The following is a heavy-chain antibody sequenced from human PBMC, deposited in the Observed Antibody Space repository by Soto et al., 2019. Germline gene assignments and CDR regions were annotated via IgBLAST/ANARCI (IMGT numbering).Heavy chain of an antibody. CDR1: GFTLSSFA. CDR3: ARAEYTSGWYFMGIDY. Sequence: QVQMVESGGGVVQPGKSLRLSCAASGFTLSSFAMHWVRQAPGKGLEWVAVTSSDGSKEYYADSVKGRFTISRDNSKKTLYLQMNSLRPDDTAVFYCARAEYTSGWYFMGIDYWGQGTLVTVSS. V-gene: IGHV3-30*04. D-gene: IGHD6-19*01. J-gene: IGHJ4*02. CDR2: TSSDGSKE.